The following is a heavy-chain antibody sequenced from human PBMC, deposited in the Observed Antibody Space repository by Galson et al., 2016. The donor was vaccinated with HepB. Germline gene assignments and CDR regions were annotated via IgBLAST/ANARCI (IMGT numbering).Heavy chain of an antibody. J-gene: IGHJ2*01. CDR3: AREKIFGVVRPYFDL. CDR2: IWYDGSNN. V-gene: IGHV3-33*01. D-gene: IGHD3-3*01. CDR1: GFTFSSYG. Sequence: SLRLSCAASGFTFSSYGMHWVRQAPGKGLEWVAVIWYDGSNNYYADSVKGRFTISRDNSKNTLYLQMNSLRAEDTAVYYCAREKIFGVVRPYFDLWSRGTLVTVSS.